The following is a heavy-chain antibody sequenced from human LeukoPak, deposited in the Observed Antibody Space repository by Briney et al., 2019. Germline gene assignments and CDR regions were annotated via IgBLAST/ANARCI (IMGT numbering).Heavy chain of an antibody. V-gene: IGHV4-4*02. CDR1: GGSISSNNW. CDR3: ARGHRYSSGPAYDY. Sequence: SETLSLTCAVSGGSISSNNWWGCVRQPPGKGLEWIGEIYHSGSTNYNPSLKSRVTISVDKSKNQFSLKLSSVTAADTAVYYCARGHRYSSGPAYDYWGQGTLVTVSS. J-gene: IGHJ4*02. D-gene: IGHD6-19*01. CDR2: IYHSGST.